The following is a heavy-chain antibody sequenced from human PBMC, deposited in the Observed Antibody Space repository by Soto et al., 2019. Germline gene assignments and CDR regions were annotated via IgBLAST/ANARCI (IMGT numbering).Heavy chain of an antibody. V-gene: IGHV4-34*01. D-gene: IGHD4-4*01. CDR1: GGSFSGYY. Sequence: QVQLQQWGPGLLKPSETLSLTCAVYGGSFSGYYWTWIRQPPGKGLEWIGEINHRGSTNYNPSLKSRVTMSVDTSKNQFSLKLTSMTAADTAVYYCARTFDYRNYYSPYWGQGTLVTVSS. CDR3: ARTFDYRNYYSPY. J-gene: IGHJ4*02. CDR2: INHRGST.